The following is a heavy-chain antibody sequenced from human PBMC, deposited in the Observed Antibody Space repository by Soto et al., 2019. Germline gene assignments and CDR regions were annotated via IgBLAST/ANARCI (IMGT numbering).Heavy chain of an antibody. D-gene: IGHD6-13*01. CDR1: GFSLNTRGVG. V-gene: IGHV2-70*11. CDR3: ARMERYSSSWFRVDY. Sequence: SGPTLVNPTQTLTLTCPFSGFSLNTRGVGVDWVRQPPGKALEWLARIDWDDDKYYSTSLKTRLTISKDTSKNQVVLTMTNMDPVDTATYYCARMERYSSSWFRVDYWGQGALLTVSS. CDR2: IDWDDDK. J-gene: IGHJ4*02.